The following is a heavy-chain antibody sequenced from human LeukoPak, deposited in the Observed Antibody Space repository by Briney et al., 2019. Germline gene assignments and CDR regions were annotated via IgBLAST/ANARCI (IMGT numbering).Heavy chain of an antibody. D-gene: IGHD3-22*01. Sequence: PGGSLRLSCAASGFTFSSYAMHWVRQAPGKGLEWVALISYDGSNKYYTDSVKGRFTISRDNPKNTLYLQMNSLRAEDTAVYHCAKGSQYYYDSSGYYGLRNGMDVWGQGTTVTVSS. V-gene: IGHV3-30-3*01. CDR1: GFTFSSYA. CDR3: AKGSQYYYDSSGYYGLRNGMDV. CDR2: ISYDGSNK. J-gene: IGHJ6*02.